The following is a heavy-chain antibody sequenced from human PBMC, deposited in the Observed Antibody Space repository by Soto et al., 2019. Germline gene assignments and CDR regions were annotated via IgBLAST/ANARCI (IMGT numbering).Heavy chain of an antibody. CDR1: GFTFSSYW. Sequence: GGSLRLSCAASGFTFSSYWMSWVRQAPGKGLEWVANIKQDGSEKYYVDSVKGRLTISRDNAKNSLYLQMNSLRAEDTAVYYCASGCSGGSCYSVDWGQGTLVTVSS. V-gene: IGHV3-7*01. D-gene: IGHD2-15*01. CDR2: IKQDGSEK. CDR3: ASGCSGGSCYSVD. J-gene: IGHJ1*01.